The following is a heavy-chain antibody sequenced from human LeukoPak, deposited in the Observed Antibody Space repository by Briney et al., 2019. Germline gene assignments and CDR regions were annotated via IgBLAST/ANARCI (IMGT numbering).Heavy chain of an antibody. CDR2: ISYGGST. CDR3: ARSIAVAGPVFDY. J-gene: IGHJ4*02. V-gene: IGHV4-59*01. Sequence: SETLSLTCTVSRGSISSYYWSWIRQPPGKGLEWIGYISYGGSTNYNPSLKSRVIISIDTSENQLSLKLRSVTAADTAVYYCARSIAVAGPVFDYWGQGTLVTVSS. CDR1: RGSISSYY. D-gene: IGHD6-13*01.